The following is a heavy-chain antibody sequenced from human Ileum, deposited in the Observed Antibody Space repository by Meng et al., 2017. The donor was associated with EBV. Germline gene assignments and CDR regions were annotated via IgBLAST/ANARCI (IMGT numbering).Heavy chain of an antibody. Sequence: VYGGHELQRAGAPVWVYCSALCYTFNPFGSGWVRQAPGKGLEWLGWISAYNGLTKSSQKVQDRITLTTAGSTTTAYMELSSLTSDDTAVYYCARQRGYHESIAYWGQGTLVTVSS. CDR3: ARQRGYHESIAY. J-gene: IGHJ4*02. CDR1: CYTFNPFG. D-gene: IGHD5-18*01. V-gene: IGHV1-18*01. CDR2: ISAYNGLT.